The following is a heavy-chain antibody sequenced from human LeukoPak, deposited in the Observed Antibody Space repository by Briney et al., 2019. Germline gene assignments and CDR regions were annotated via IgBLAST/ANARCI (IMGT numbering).Heavy chain of an antibody. J-gene: IGHJ5*02. CDR3: ARHIQVTFRVSRLGWFDA. D-gene: IGHD3-9*01. V-gene: IGHV4-4*07. CDR1: GGSISSYY. CDR2: IYTSGST. Sequence: PSETLSLTCTVSGGSISSYYWSWIRQPAGKGLEWIGRIYTSGSTNYNPSLKSRVTISVDTSKNQFSLKLSSVTAADTAVYYCARHIQVTFRVSRLGWFDAWGQGTLVTVSS.